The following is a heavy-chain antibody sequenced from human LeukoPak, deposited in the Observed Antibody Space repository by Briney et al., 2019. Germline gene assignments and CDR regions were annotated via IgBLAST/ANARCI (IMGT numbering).Heavy chain of an antibody. J-gene: IGHJ4*02. CDR2: INHSGST. CDR3: ARGERRGYTYGPTDY. Sequence: PSETLSLTCAVYGGSFSGYYWSWIRQPPGKGLEWIGEINHSGSTNYNPSLKSRVTISVDTSKNQFSLKLSSVTAADTAVYYCARGERRGYTYGPTDYWGQGTLVTVSS. V-gene: IGHV4-34*01. D-gene: IGHD5-18*01. CDR1: GGSFSGYY.